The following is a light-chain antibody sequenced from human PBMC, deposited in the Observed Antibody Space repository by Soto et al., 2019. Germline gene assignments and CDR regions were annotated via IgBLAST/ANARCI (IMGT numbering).Light chain of an antibody. CDR2: EDH. J-gene: IGLJ3*02. CDR3: GTWDSSLNAGV. V-gene: IGLV1-51*02. CDR1: SSNIGRNF. Sequence: QSVLTQSPSVSAAPGQKVTISCSGGSSNIGRNFVSWYQHLPGTAPKLLIYEDHKRPSGIPDRFSGSKSATSATLDITGLQTGDEADYYCGTWDSSLNAGVFGGGTKLTV.